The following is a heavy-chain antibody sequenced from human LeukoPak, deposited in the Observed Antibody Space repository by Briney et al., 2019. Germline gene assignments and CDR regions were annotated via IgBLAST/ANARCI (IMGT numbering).Heavy chain of an antibody. D-gene: IGHD6-19*01. CDR1: GFTFSRYA. V-gene: IGHV3-30-3*01. CDR2: ISYDGSDK. Sequence: GRSLRLSCAASGFTFSRYAMYWVRQAPGKGLEWVAVISYDGSDKYYADSVKGRFTISRDNSKNTLYLQMNSLRPEDTAVYYCARDWGRRYSSGWYGDFDYWGQGTLVTVSS. CDR3: ARDWGRRYSSGWYGDFDY. J-gene: IGHJ4*02.